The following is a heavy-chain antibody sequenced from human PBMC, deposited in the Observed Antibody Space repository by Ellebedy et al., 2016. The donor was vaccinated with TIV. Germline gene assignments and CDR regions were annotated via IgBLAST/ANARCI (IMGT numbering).Heavy chain of an antibody. D-gene: IGHD6-25*01. Sequence: SVKVSCXASGGTFSSYAISWVRQAPGQGLEWMGGIIPIFGTANYAQKFQGRVTITADKSTSTAYMELSSLRSEDTAVYYCAGGQYSSDFDYWGQGTLVTVSS. V-gene: IGHV1-69*06. CDR3: AGGQYSSDFDY. CDR1: GGTFSSYA. CDR2: IIPIFGTA. J-gene: IGHJ4*02.